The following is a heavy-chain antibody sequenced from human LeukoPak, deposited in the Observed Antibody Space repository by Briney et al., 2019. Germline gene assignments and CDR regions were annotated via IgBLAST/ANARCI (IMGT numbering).Heavy chain of an antibody. CDR2: ISGSDSTI. CDR1: RFTINNYE. J-gene: IGHJ5*02. D-gene: IGHD5-12*01. V-gene: IGHV3-48*03. Sequence: GGSLRLSCAASRFTINNYEMNWVRQAPGKGLEWVSYISGSDSTIYYADSVKGRFTISRDNAKNSLYLQMNSLRAEDTALYYCARGGSGMVATAMFDPWGQGTLVTVSS. CDR3: ARGGSGMVATAMFDP.